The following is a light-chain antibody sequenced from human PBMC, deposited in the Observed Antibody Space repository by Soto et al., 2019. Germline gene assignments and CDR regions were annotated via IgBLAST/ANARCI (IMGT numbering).Light chain of an antibody. CDR2: INK. CDR3: QTYDIILSVSYV. J-gene: IGLJ1*01. V-gene: IGLV1-40*01. Sequence: QSVLTQPPSVSGAPGQTVTISCTGTSSNIGAGSDVHWYQQLPGAAPKLLIYINKNRPSGVPDRFSGSKSGSSASLAITGLQAEDEAVYYCQTYDIILSVSYVFGTGPKFTVL. CDR1: SSNIGAGSD.